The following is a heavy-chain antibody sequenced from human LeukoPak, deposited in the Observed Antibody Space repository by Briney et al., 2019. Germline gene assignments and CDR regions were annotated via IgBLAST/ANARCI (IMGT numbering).Heavy chain of an antibody. Sequence: SETLSLTCAVYGGSFRGYYWSWIRQPPGKGLEWIGEINHSGSTNYNPSLKSRVTISVDTSKNQFSLKLSSVTAADTAVYYCARGPGYLWFGELFPYYFDYWGQGTLVTVSS. CDR1: GGSFRGYY. J-gene: IGHJ4*02. V-gene: IGHV4-34*01. CDR2: INHSGST. CDR3: ARGPGYLWFGELFPYYFDY. D-gene: IGHD3-10*01.